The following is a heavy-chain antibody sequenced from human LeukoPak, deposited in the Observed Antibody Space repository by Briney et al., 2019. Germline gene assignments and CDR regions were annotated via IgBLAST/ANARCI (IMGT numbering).Heavy chain of an antibody. D-gene: IGHD3/OR15-3a*01. V-gene: IGHV4-34*01. CDR2: INHSENT. J-gene: IGHJ4*02. CDR3: ARHLRWRTSFSPFDY. Sequence: SETLSLTCAVYGGSFNDYYWSWIRQPLGKGLEWIGEINHSENTDYNPSLKSRVTISVDTSKNQLSLKLSSVTAADTAVYYCARHLRWRTSFSPFDYWGQGTLVTVSS. CDR1: GGSFNDYY.